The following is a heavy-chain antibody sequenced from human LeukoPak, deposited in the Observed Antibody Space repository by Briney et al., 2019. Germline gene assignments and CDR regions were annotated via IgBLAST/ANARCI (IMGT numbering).Heavy chain of an antibody. J-gene: IGHJ2*01. CDR3: ARSVVTLYWYFDL. D-gene: IGHD4-23*01. CDR2: IYYSSSN. V-gene: IGHV4-59*01. Sequence: SEALSLTRTVPGGSISGDYYNWIRQPPRKGLGWVGYIYYSSSNTYNPSLRRRVTISLDTSKNQYSLKLSSVTTADTAVYYCARSVVTLYWYFDLWGRGTLVAVSS. CDR1: GGSISGDY.